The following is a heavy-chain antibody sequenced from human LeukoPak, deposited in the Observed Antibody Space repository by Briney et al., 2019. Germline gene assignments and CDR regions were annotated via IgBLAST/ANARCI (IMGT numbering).Heavy chain of an antibody. CDR3: AKDFKGYYHVWGSYYDH. V-gene: IGHV3-43*02. Sequence: GGSLRLSCAASGFTFDDYSMHWVRQAPGRGLEWGSVIGGYGGRRYYADSVKGRFTIYRDNNKNALYLQMNSLRSEDTALYYGAKDFKGYYHVWGSYYDHWGQGILVTVS. CDR1: GFTFDDYS. CDR2: IGGYGGRR. D-gene: IGHD3-16*01. J-gene: IGHJ4*02.